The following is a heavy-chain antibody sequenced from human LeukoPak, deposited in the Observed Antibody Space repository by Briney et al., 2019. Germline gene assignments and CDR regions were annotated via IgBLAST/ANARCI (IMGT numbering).Heavy chain of an antibody. Sequence: SVKVSCKASGGTFSSYAISWVRQAPGQGLEWMGRIIPILGIANYAQKFQGRVTITADNSTSTAYMELSSLRSENTAVYYCARDDYPYYGMDVWGQATTVTVSS. V-gene: IGHV1-69*04. CDR1: GGTFSSYA. D-gene: IGHD4-11*01. CDR2: IIPILGIA. CDR3: ARDDYPYYGMDV. J-gene: IGHJ6*02.